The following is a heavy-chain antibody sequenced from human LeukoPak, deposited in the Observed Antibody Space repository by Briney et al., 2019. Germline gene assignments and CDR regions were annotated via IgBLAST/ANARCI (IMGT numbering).Heavy chain of an antibody. J-gene: IGHJ4*02. V-gene: IGHV3-7*04. CDR3: ARENFEY. CDR1: GFTFSSYW. CDR2: IKPDGSDK. Sequence: GESLRLSCAASGFTFSSYWMNWVRQAPGRGLEWVANIKPDGSDKFYVDSVKGRFAISRDNARNSLYLQMNSLRAEDTAVYYCARENFEYWAQGTLVTVSP.